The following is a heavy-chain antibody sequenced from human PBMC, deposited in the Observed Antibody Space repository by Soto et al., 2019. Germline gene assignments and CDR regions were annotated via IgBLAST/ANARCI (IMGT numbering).Heavy chain of an antibody. CDR1: GCINSDY. CDR2: IYYSGHT. D-gene: IGHD6-6*01. CDR3: AGVVINNKYKWFDA. J-gene: IGHJ5*02. V-gene: IGHV4-59*08. Sequence: LETLSRSWTVSGCINSDYGGWVRQAHGKGLEWIGYIYYSGHTNYNPSLKSRLTIAIDTSENHFSLKLSSVTAADAAVYYCAGVVINNKYKWFDAWGQGILVPVS.